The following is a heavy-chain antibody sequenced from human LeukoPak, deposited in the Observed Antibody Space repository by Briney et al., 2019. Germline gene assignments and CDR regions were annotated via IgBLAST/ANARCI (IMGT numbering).Heavy chain of an antibody. Sequence: PCASVKVSCKASGYTFTDYYMQWVQQAPGKGLERMGRVDPEDGETIYAEKFQSRVTISADTSTDTAYMELSSLRSEDTAVYYCARDPPLRYFDWRSLPDDYWGQGTLVTVSS. J-gene: IGHJ4*02. D-gene: IGHD3-9*01. CDR1: GYTFTDYY. CDR2: VDPEDGET. CDR3: ARDPPLRYFDWRSLPDDY. V-gene: IGHV1-69-2*01.